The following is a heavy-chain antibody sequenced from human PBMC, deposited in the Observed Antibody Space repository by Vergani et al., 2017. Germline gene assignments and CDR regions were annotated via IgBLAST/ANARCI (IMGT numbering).Heavy chain of an antibody. D-gene: IGHD2-15*01. CDR3: ARATCSGGSCYRGFEY. J-gene: IGHJ4*02. CDR1: GYPFIGYY. Sequence: QVLLVQSGAEVKKPGASVKVSCKASGYPFIGYYIHWVRQAPGQGLEWMGSIIPSLATTIYAQKFQGRVTITADESTSTAYMELSSLKSEDTAVFYCARATCSGGSCYRGFEYWGQGSLITVSS. CDR2: IIPSLATT. V-gene: IGHV1-69*11.